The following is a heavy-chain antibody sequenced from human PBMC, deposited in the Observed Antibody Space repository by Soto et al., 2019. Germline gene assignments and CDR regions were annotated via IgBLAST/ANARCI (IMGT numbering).Heavy chain of an antibody. V-gene: IGHV1-3*01. D-gene: IGHD2-2*02. Sequence: QVQLVQSGAEVKKPGASVKVSCKASGYTFTSYAMHWVRQAPGQRLEWMGWINAGNGNTKYSQKFQGRVTIPRATSASTAYMELSSLRTEATAVYYCAKGATGPAAIAYWGQGTLVTVSS. J-gene: IGHJ4*02. CDR1: GYTFTSYA. CDR3: AKGATGPAAIAY. CDR2: INAGNGNT.